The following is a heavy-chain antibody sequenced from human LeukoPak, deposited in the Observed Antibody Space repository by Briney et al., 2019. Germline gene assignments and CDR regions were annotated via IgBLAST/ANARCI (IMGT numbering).Heavy chain of an antibody. CDR3: ARDMFDYYDSSGHGVFDY. V-gene: IGHV4-59*12. J-gene: IGHJ4*02. D-gene: IGHD3-22*01. CDR1: GGSISSYY. Sequence: SETLSLTCTVSGGSISSYYWSWVRQPPGKGLEWIGFVYYTGSTNYNPSLKSRVTMSVDTSKNQFSLKLSSVTAADTAVYYCARDMFDYYDSSGHGVFDYWGQGTLVTVSS. CDR2: VYYTGST.